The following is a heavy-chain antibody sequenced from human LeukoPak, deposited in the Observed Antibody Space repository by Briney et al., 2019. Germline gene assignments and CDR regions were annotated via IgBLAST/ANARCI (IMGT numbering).Heavy chain of an antibody. CDR2: INPNSGGT. CDR3: AREKLKTVSSYSD. Sequence: ASVKVSCKASGYTFTGYYMHWVRQAPGQGLEWMGWINPNSGGTNYAQKFQGRVTMTRDTSISTAYMELSRLRSDDTAVYYCAREKLKTVSSYSDWGQGTMVTVSS. D-gene: IGHD2-15*01. CDR1: GYTFTGYY. V-gene: IGHV1-2*02. J-gene: IGHJ3*01.